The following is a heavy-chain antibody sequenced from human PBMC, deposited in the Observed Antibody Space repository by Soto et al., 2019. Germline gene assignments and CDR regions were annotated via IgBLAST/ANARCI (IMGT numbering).Heavy chain of an antibody. CDR3: ARECSGSWSGYYGMDV. D-gene: IGHD6-13*01. J-gene: IGHJ6*02. CDR2: ISYDGSNK. Sequence: QVQLVESGGGVVQPGRSLRLSCAASGFTFSSYAMHWVRQAPGKGLEWVAVISYDGSNKYYADSVKGRFTISRDNSKNTLYLQMNSLRAEDTAVYYCARECSGSWSGYYGMDVWGQGTTVTVSS. CDR1: GFTFSSYA. V-gene: IGHV3-30-3*01.